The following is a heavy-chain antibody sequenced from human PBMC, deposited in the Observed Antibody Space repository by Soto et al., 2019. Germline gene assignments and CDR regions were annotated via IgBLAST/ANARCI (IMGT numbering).Heavy chain of an antibody. CDR3: SRILTVAEYDGDYYFGYGMDV. CDR1: GFSLSHRRMG. J-gene: IGHJ6*02. V-gene: IGHV2-26*02. Sequence: QVTLKESGPVLVKPTESLTLTYNISGFSLSHRRMGVSWIRQPPGKALEWLAHIFWNDEKSYSTSLQSRLTISRGTSSTQVVLTLTDMDPVDTATYYCSRILTVAEYDGDYYFGYGMDVWGQGTMVTVSS. CDR2: IFWNDEK. D-gene: IGHD4-17*01.